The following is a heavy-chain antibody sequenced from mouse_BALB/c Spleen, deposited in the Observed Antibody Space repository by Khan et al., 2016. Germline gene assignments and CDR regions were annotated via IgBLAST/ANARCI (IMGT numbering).Heavy chain of an antibody. CDR2: ITSGSTNI. Sequence: EVELVESGGDLVQPGGSRTLSCAASGFTFSGFGMHWVRQAPEKGLEWVAYITSGSTNIYYADTVKGRFTISRDNPKNTLFLQMTSLRSEDTAMYYCARMGGSYAMDYWGQGTSVTVSS. CDR3: ARMGGSYAMDY. CDR1: GFTFSGFG. V-gene: IGHV5-17*02. J-gene: IGHJ4*01.